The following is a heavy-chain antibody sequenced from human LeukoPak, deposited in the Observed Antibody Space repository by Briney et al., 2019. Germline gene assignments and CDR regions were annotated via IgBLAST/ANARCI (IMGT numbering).Heavy chain of an antibody. J-gene: IGHJ4*02. Sequence: GASVKVSCKASGGTFSSYAISWVRQAPGQGLEWMGGIIPIFGTANYAQKFQGRVTITADESTSTANMELSSLRSEDTAVYYCARDRRGVDDDSSGYYDPYYFDYWGQGTLVTVSS. CDR2: IIPIFGTA. V-gene: IGHV1-69*13. D-gene: IGHD3-22*01. CDR3: ARDRRGVDDDSSGYYDPYYFDY. CDR1: GGTFSSYA.